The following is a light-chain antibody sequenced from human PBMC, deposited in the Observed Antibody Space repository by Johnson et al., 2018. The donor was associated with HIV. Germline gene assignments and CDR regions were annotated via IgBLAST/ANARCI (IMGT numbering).Light chain of an antibody. CDR3: GTWDSSLSAL. CDR2: ENN. J-gene: IGLJ1*01. Sequence: QSVLTQPPSVSAAPGHKVTISCSGSSSNIEDNYVSWYQQLPDTAPKLLIYENNKRPSGIPDRFSGSKSATSATLGISGLPTGDEADYYCGTWDSSLSALFGTGTKVTVL. V-gene: IGLV1-51*02. CDR1: SSNIEDNY.